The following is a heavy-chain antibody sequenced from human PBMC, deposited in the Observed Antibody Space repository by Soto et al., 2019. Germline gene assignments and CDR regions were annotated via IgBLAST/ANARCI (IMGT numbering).Heavy chain of an antibody. V-gene: IGHV1-2*04. CDR1: GYTFTGYY. Sequence: ASVKVYCKASGYTFTGYYMHWVRQAPGQGLEWMGWINPNSGGTNYAQKFQGWVTMTRDTSISTAYMELSRLRSEDTAVYYCARGHRYSGYDSDYMDVWGKGTTVTVSS. CDR3: ARGHRYSGYDSDYMDV. J-gene: IGHJ6*03. CDR2: INPNSGGT. D-gene: IGHD5-12*01.